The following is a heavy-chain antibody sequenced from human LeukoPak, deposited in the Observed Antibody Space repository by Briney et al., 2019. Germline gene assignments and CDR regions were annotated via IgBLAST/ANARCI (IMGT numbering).Heavy chain of an antibody. D-gene: IGHD2-15*01. J-gene: IGHJ4*02. CDR1: GGSINSYY. Sequence: KPSETLSLTCTVSGGSINSYYWSWIRQPPGKGLEWIGYIYYSGSAKYNPSLESRVTISVDTSKNQFSLKLSSVTAADTALYYCVRVGFGGHLDYWGQGTLVTVSS. CDR2: IYYSGSA. CDR3: VRVGFGGHLDY. V-gene: IGHV4-59*01.